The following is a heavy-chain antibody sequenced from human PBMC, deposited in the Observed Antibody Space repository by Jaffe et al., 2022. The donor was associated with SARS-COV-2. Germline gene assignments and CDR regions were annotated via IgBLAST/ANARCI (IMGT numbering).Heavy chain of an antibody. CDR2: IKDDGSNT. J-gene: IGHJ6*02. V-gene: IGHV3-74*01. CDR1: GFTFSGAW. Sequence: EVQLVESGGGLAQPGGSLRLSCAASGFTFSGAWMHWVRQAPGKGLVWVSWIKDDGSNTGYADSVKGRFSISRDNAKNTLYLQMNSLRAEDTAVYYCGRDRYYGMAVWGQGTTVTVSS. CDR3: GRDRYYGMAV.